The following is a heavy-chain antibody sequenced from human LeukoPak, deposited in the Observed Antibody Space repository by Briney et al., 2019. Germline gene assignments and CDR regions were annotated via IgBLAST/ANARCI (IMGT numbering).Heavy chain of an antibody. CDR2: IYYSGST. V-gene: IGHV4-59*01. D-gene: IGHD3-22*01. Sequence: SETLSLTCTVSGGSISSYYWSWIRQPPGKGLEWIGYIYYSGSTNYNPSLKSRVIISVDTSKTQFSLKVYSVTAADTAVYYCARDPDYTYYYDSSGYQGAFDIWGQGTMVTVSS. J-gene: IGHJ3*02. CDR1: GGSISSYY. CDR3: ARDPDYTYYYDSSGYQGAFDI.